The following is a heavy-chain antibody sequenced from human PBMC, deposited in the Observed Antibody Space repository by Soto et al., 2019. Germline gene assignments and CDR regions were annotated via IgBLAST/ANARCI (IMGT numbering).Heavy chain of an antibody. Sequence: EVQLVESGGTLVQPGGSLRLSCATSGFIFSTYWMSWVRQAPGKGLEWVAHIKYDGSEKYYMGSGKGRFTISRDNAKNSLYLQMDSLRVEDTAVYYCARDWDYWGQGTLVTVSS. CDR3: ARDWDY. CDR2: IKYDGSEK. V-gene: IGHV3-7*01. CDR1: GFIFSTYW. J-gene: IGHJ4*02.